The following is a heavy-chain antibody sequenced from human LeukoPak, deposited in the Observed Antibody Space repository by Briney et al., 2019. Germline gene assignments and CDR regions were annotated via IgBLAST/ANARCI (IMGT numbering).Heavy chain of an antibody. J-gene: IGHJ4*02. CDR3: GRVRPGDADY. V-gene: IGHV3-7*01. CDR1: GFTFSTYW. Sequence: PGGSLRLPCAASGFTFSTYWITWIRQAPGKGLEWVASISSDGSGKYYMDSVKGRFTISRDNAKSSLFLQMNSLGAEDTAVYHCGRVRPGDADYWGQGTLVTVSS. D-gene: IGHD1-26*01. CDR2: ISSDGSGK.